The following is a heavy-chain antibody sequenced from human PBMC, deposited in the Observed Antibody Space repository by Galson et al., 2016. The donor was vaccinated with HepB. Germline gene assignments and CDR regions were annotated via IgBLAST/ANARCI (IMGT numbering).Heavy chain of an antibody. CDR1: GFTFSSYS. CDR2: ISSSTTI. CDR3: ATSRNY. D-gene: IGHD1-14*01. V-gene: IGHV3-48*01. Sequence: SLRLSCAASGFTFSSYSMHWVRQAPGKGLEWVSYISSSTTIYYADSVKDRFTISRDNAKNSLYLQMNSLRAEDTAVYYCATSRNYWGQGTLVTVSS. J-gene: IGHJ4*02.